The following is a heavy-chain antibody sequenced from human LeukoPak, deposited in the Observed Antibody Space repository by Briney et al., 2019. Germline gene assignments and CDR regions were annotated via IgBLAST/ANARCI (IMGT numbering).Heavy chain of an antibody. V-gene: IGHV4-39*01. Sequence: PSETLSLTCNVSGGSISSSSYYWGWIRQPPGKGLEWIGRIYYSGSTYYNPSLRSRVTISVDTSKNQFSLKLRSVTAADTAVYYCARQYHDILTGYQYYFDYWGQGTLVTVSS. CDR2: IYYSGST. CDR3: ARQYHDILTGYQYYFDY. D-gene: IGHD3-9*01. J-gene: IGHJ4*02. CDR1: GGSISSSSYY.